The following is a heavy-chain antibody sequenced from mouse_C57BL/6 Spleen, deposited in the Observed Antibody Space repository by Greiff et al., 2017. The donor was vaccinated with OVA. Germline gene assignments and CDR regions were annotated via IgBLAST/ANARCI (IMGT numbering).Heavy chain of an antibody. CDR3: ARSFNSLFDY. Sequence: DAKLVESGGGLVQPGGSLSLSCAASGFTFTAYYMRWVRQPPGKALEWVGFIRNKANGYTTEYSASVKGRFTISRDNSQSILYLQMNALRAEDSATYYWARSFNSLFDYWGQGTTLTVSS. CDR1: GFTFTAYY. J-gene: IGHJ2*01. V-gene: IGHV7-3*01. CDR2: IRNKANGYTT. D-gene: IGHD1-3*01.